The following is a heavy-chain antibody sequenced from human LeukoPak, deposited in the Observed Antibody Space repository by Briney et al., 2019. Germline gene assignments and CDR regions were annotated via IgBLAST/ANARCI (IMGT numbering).Heavy chain of an antibody. CDR1: GFTFSSYA. J-gene: IGHJ5*02. CDR2: ISYDGSNK. V-gene: IGHV3-30-3*01. Sequence: GGSLRLSCAASGFTFSSYAMHWVRQAPGKGLEWVAVISYDGSNKYYADSVKGRFTISRDNSKNTLYLQMNSLRAEDTAVYYCARGPVGAARDRITFGGVIFDPWGQGTLVTVSS. CDR3: ARGPVGAARDRITFGGVIFDP. D-gene: IGHD3-16*01.